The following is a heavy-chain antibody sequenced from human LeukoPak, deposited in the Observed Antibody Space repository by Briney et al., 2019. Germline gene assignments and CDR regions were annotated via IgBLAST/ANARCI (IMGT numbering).Heavy chain of an antibody. J-gene: IGHJ5*02. CDR2: IYYSGST. CDR3: ARHQRYYYDSSGYYFDP. Sequence: SETLSLTCTVSGGSISSSSYYWGWIRQPPGKGLEWIGSIYYSGSTYYNPSLKSRVTISVDTSKNQLSLKLSSVTAADTAVYYCARHQRYYYDSSGYYFDPWGQGTLVTVSS. D-gene: IGHD3-22*01. V-gene: IGHV4-39*01. CDR1: GGSISSSSYY.